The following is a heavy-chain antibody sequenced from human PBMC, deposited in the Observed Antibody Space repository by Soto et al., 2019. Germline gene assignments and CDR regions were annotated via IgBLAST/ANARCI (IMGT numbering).Heavy chain of an antibody. CDR2: IYWNDDK. CDR3: AHIPSERFLEWSNPYYYGMDV. CDR1: GFSLSTSGVG. D-gene: IGHD3-3*01. Sequence: SGPTLGNPTQTLTLTCTFSGFSLSTSGVGVGWIRQPPGKALEWLALIYWNDDKRYSPSLKSRLTITQDTSKNQVVLTMTNMDPVDTATYYCAHIPSERFLEWSNPYYYGMDVWGQGTTVTVSS. J-gene: IGHJ6*02. V-gene: IGHV2-5*01.